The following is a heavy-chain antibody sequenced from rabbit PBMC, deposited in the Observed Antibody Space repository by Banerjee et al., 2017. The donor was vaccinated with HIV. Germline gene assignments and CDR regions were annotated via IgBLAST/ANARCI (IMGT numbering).Heavy chain of an antibody. Sequence: LEESGGGLVKPGGTLTLTCTVSGFSFSSNWICWVRQAPGKGLEWIGCIYYGSSYYTYYANWAKGRFTISKTSSTTVTLQMTSLTAADTATYFCARDLLGISNPNKLWGPGTLVTVS. CDR2: IYYGSSYYT. V-gene: IGHV1S45*01. J-gene: IGHJ4*01. D-gene: IGHD7-1*01. CDR3: ARDLLGISNPNKL. CDR1: GFSFSSNW.